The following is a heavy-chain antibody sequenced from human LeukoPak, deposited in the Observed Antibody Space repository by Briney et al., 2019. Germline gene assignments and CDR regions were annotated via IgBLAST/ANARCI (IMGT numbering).Heavy chain of an antibody. CDR2: INPNSVGT. Sequence: GSSVKVSCKASGYTFTVYYMHWVRQAPGQGLEWMGWINPNSVGTNYAQKFQGRVTMTRDTSISTAYMELSRLRSDDTAVYYCARASYYDSSGYAYWGQGTLVTVSS. CDR3: ARASYYDSSGYAY. J-gene: IGHJ4*02. CDR1: GYTFTVYY. D-gene: IGHD3-22*01. V-gene: IGHV1-2*02.